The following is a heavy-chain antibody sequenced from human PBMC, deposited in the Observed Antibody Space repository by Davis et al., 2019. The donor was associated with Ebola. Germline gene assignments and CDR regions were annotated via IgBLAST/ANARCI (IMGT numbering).Heavy chain of an antibody. V-gene: IGHV1-18*01. Sequence: ASVKVSCKASGYTFTSYGISWVRQAPGQGLEWMGWISAYNGNTNYAQKLQGRVTMTTDTSTSTAYMELRSLRSDDTAVYYCARRGVVPAAYTYYYYGMDVWGQGTTVTVSS. D-gene: IGHD2-2*01. CDR2: ISAYNGNT. CDR3: ARRGVVPAAYTYYYYGMDV. CDR1: GYTFTSYG. J-gene: IGHJ6*02.